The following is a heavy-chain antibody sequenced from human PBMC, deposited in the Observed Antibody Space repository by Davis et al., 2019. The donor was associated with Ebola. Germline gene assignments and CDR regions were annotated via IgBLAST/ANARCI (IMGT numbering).Heavy chain of an antibody. CDR1: GFTFSSYW. V-gene: IGHV3-7*01. Sequence: PGGSLTLSCAASGFTFSSYWMSWVRQAPGKGLEWVANIRQDGSEKYYVDSVKGRFTISRDNAKNSLYLQMNSLRDEDTAVYYCARPGRGYSGYDGMDVWGQGTTVTVSS. CDR2: IRQDGSEK. CDR3: ARPGRGYSGYDGMDV. D-gene: IGHD5-12*01. J-gene: IGHJ6*02.